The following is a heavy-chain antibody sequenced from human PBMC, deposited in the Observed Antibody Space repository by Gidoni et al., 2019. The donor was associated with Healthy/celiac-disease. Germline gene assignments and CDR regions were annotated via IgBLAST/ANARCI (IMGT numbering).Heavy chain of an antibody. V-gene: IGHV3-30*04. J-gene: IGHJ5*02. Sequence: QVQLVESGGGVVQPGRSLRLSCAASGFPFSSYAMHWVRQAPGKGLEWVAVISYDGSNKYYADSVKGRFTISRDNSKNTLYLQMNSLRAEDTAVYYCARDQWRIAAAYNWFDPWGQGTLVTVSS. D-gene: IGHD6-13*01. CDR2: ISYDGSNK. CDR1: GFPFSSYA. CDR3: ARDQWRIAAAYNWFDP.